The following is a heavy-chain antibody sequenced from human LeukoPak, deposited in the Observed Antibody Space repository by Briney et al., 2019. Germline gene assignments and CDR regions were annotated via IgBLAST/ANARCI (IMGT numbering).Heavy chain of an antibody. CDR3: VKDSIGRELAYFDY. D-gene: IGHD1-26*01. Sequence: GSLRLSCVASGFAFSNCGMAWVRQAPGRGLEWVSSIGGNSGFQTYYAESVKGRFTISRDNSKNTLYLQMNSLRAEDTAVYYCVKDSIGRELAYFDYWGQGTLVTVSS. CDR2: IGGNSGFQT. J-gene: IGHJ4*02. CDR1: GFAFSNCG. V-gene: IGHV3-23*01.